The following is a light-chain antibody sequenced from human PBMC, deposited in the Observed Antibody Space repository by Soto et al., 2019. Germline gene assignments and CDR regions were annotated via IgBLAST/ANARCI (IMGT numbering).Light chain of an antibody. CDR2: GAS. J-gene: IGKJ1*01. V-gene: IGKV3-20*01. Sequence: EIVLTQSPGTLSLSPGERATLSCRASQSVSSSYLAWYQQKPGQAPRLLIYGASSRATGIPDRFCGSGSGTDFTLTISRLEPEDFAVYYCQQYGSSPLVTFGQGTKVEIK. CDR1: QSVSSSY. CDR3: QQYGSSPLVT.